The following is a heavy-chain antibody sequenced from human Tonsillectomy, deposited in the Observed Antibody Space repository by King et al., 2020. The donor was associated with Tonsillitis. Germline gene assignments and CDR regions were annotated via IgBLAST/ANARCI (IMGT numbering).Heavy chain of an antibody. J-gene: IGHJ5*02. CDR3: ARVQGITGTTKAGWFDP. CDR2: ISSSSSYI. V-gene: IGHV3-21*01. CDR1: GFTFSSYS. Sequence: VQLVESGGGLVKPGGSLRLSCAASGFTFSSYSMNWVRQAPGKGLEWVSSISSSSSYIYYAASVKGRFTISRDNAKNSLYLQMNSLRAEDTAVYYCARVQGITGTTKAGWFDPWGQGTLVTVSS. D-gene: IGHD1-7*01.